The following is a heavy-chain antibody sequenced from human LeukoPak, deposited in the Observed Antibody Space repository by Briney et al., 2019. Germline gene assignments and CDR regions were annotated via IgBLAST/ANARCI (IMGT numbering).Heavy chain of an antibody. D-gene: IGHD4-17*01. CDR3: ARGTTAHLFEDY. Sequence: SEALSLTCTVSGGSISSGSYYWSWIRQPAGKGLEWIGRIYTSGSTNYNPSLKSRVTISVDTSKNQFSLKLSSVTAADTAVYYCARGTTAHLFEDYWGQGTLVTVSS. CDR2: IYTSGST. CDR1: GGSISSGSYY. V-gene: IGHV4-61*02. J-gene: IGHJ4*02.